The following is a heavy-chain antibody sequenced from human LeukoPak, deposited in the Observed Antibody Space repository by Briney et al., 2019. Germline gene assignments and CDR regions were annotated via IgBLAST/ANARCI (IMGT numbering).Heavy chain of an antibody. CDR3: ARRALHGELLDAFDI. Sequence: GGSLRLSCAASGFTFSSYAMHWVRQAPGKGLEYVSAISSNGGSTYYANSVKGRFTISRENAKNSLYLQMNSLRAGDTAVYYCARRALHGELLDAFDIWGQGTMVTVSS. CDR2: ISSNGGST. CDR1: GFTFSSYA. D-gene: IGHD3-10*01. V-gene: IGHV3-64*01. J-gene: IGHJ3*02.